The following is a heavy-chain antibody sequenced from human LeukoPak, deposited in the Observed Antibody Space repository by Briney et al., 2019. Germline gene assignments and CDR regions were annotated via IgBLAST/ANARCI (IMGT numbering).Heavy chain of an antibody. CDR1: GFSISPSEVV. CDR3: AHTDYGDRSCYFYGDYFNY. V-gene: IGHV2-5*02. J-gene: IGHJ4*02. Sequence: SGPTLVKPPQTPTLTCIFSGFSISPSEVVMGWIRQPPGKALQWLAPIYWDDDKLDSQSLKSSLTITKDTSKNQVVVTMTNIDPVDTATYCCAHTDYGDRSCYFYGDYFNYWGQGTLVTVSS. D-gene: IGHD3-22*01. CDR2: IYWDDDK.